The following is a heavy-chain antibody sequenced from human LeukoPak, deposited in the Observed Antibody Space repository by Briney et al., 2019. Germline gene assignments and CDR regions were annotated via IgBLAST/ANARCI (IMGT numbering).Heavy chain of an antibody. V-gene: IGHV4-39*07. CDR3: ARAGRRWLQFGDYYGMDV. CDR1: GGSISSSSYY. Sequence: SGTLCLTCTVSGGSISSSSYYWVWIRQPPGKGLEWIVSIYYSGSTYYNPSLKSRVTISVDTSKNQFSLKLSSVTAADTAVYYCARAGRRWLQFGDYYGMDVWGQGTTVTVSS. CDR2: IYYSGST. J-gene: IGHJ6*02. D-gene: IGHD5-24*01.